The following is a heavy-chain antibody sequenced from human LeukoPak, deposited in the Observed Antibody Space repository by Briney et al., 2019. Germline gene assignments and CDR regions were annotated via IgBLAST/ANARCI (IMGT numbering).Heavy chain of an antibody. CDR3: ARGLTRETTILDY. CDR2: IYYRGST. V-gene: IGHV4-59*01. D-gene: IGHD3-3*01. CDR1: GGSISSYY. Sequence: PSETLSLTCTASGGSISSYYWSWIRQPPGKGLEWIGNIYYRGSTNYNPSLKSRVTISVDTSKNQFSLKLSSVTAADTAVYYCARGLTRETTILDYWGRGTLVTVSS. J-gene: IGHJ4*02.